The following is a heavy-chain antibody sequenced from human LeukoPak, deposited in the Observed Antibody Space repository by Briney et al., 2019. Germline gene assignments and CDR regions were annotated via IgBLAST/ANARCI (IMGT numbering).Heavy chain of an antibody. CDR3: AKHKAGTSGTSLDY. Sequence: GGSLRLSCAASGFTFSSYAMSWVRQAPGKGLEWVSAISGSGGSTYYADSVKGRFTISRDNSKNTLYLQMNSLRAEDTAVYYCAKHKAGTSGTSLDYWGQGTLVTASS. CDR2: ISGSGGST. CDR1: GFTFSSYA. J-gene: IGHJ4*02. D-gene: IGHD6-19*01. V-gene: IGHV3-23*01.